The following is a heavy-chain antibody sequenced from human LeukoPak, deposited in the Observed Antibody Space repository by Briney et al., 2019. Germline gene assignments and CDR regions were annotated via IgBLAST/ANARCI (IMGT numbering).Heavy chain of an antibody. CDR2: IYCSGST. J-gene: IGHJ5*02. Sequence: SSETLSLTCTVSGGSISSYYWSWIRQPPGRGLEWIGYIYCSGSTNYNPSLKSRVTISVDTSKNQFSLKLSSVTAADTAVYYCARSNCSGGSCYRSKFWFDPWGQGTLVTVSS. CDR1: GGSISSYY. D-gene: IGHD2-15*01. CDR3: ARSNCSGGSCYRSKFWFDP. V-gene: IGHV4-59*01.